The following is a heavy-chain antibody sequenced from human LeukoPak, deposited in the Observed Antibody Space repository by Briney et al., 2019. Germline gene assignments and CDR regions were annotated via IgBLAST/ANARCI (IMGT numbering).Heavy chain of an antibody. D-gene: IGHD4-23*01. CDR1: GFTFSSYA. Sequence: GGSLRLSCSASGFTFSSYAMHWVRQAPGKGLEYVSAISSNGGSTYHADSVKGRFSISRDNSKNTVYLQMSGLRVEDTAVYYCARLVTGTTVINSGWFDPWGRGTLVTVSS. CDR3: ARLVTGTTVINSGWFDP. V-gene: IGHV3-64*04. CDR2: ISSNGGST. J-gene: IGHJ5*02.